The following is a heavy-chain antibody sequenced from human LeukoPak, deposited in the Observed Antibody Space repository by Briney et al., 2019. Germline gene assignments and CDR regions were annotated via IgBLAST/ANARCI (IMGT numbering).Heavy chain of an antibody. CDR1: GYTFTSYG. CDR2: ISAYNGNT. V-gene: IGHV1-18*01. Sequence: ASVKVSCKASGYTFTSYGISWVRQAPGQGLEWMGWISAYNGNTNYAQKLQGRVTMTTDTSTSTAYMELRSLRSDDTAVYYCARALHYGWYRPVNAFDIWGQGTMVTVSS. D-gene: IGHD6-19*01. J-gene: IGHJ3*02. CDR3: ARALHYGWYRPVNAFDI.